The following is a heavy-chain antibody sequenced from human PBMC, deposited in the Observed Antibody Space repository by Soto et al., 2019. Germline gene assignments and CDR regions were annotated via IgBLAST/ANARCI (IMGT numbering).Heavy chain of an antibody. CDR1: GFTFSSYA. CDR2: ISYDGSNK. V-gene: IGHV3-30-3*01. D-gene: IGHD1-26*01. CDR3: ARGPEERGLDY. Sequence: QVQLVESGGGVVQPGRSLRLSCAASGFTFSSYAMHWVRQAPGKGLEWVAVISYDGSNKYYADSVKGRFTISRDNSKNTLYLQMNSLRAEDTAVCYCARGPEERGLDYWGQGTLVTVSS. J-gene: IGHJ4*02.